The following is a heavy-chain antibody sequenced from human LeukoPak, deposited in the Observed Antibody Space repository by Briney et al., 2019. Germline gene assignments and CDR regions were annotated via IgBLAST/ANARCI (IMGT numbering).Heavy chain of an antibody. CDR2: IYYSGST. CDR3: ARDLVYDSSGYEGHYYYMDV. D-gene: IGHD3-22*01. J-gene: IGHJ6*03. Sequence: SETLSLTCTVSGGSISSYYWSWIRQPPGKGLEWIGYIYYSGSTNYNPSLKSRVTISVDTSKNQFSLKLSSVTAADTAVYYCARDLVYDSSGYEGHYYYMDVWGKGTTVTVSS. CDR1: GGSISSYY. V-gene: IGHV4-59*01.